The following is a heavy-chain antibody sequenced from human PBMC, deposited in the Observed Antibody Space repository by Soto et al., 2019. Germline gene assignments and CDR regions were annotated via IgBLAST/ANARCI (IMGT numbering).Heavy chain of an antibody. CDR3: ARGRRDAAAAGTQGNWFDP. CDR1: GGSFSGYY. D-gene: IGHD6-13*01. V-gene: IGHV4-34*01. J-gene: IGHJ5*02. Sequence: SETLSLTCAVYGGSFSGYYWSWVRQPPGKGLEWIGEINHSGSTNYNPSLKSRVTISVDTSKNQFSLKLSSVTAADTAVYYCARGRRDAAAAGTQGNWFDPWGQGTLVTVSS. CDR2: INHSGST.